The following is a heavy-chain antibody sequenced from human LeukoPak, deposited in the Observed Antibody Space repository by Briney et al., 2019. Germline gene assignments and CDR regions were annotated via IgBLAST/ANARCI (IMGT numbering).Heavy chain of an antibody. V-gene: IGHV4-59*01. D-gene: IGHD4-11*01. J-gene: IGHJ4*02. CDR3: ARYSRYNDYMLDY. CDR1: GASINNKY. Sequence: SETLSLTCTVSGASINNKYWSWIRQSPEKGLEWIGYIYYSGSTNYNPSLKSRVIMSVDTSMSQFSLKVNSLTAADTAVYYCARYSRYNDYMLDYWGQGILVTVSS. CDR2: IYYSGST.